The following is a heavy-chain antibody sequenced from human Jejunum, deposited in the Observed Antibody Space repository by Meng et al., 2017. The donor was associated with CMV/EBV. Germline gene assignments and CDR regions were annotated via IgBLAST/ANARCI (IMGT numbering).Heavy chain of an antibody. CDR3: ARDLSGYYSFVDY. Sequence: HLVQSGAEEKTPGDSVKVSCKASGYNFTSYYINWVRQGTGQGLEWMGRINPNNGGANYAHQFQGRVTMTTDTSISTAYMELSRLRSDDTAVYYCARDLSGYYSFVDYWGQGTLVTVSS. D-gene: IGHD3-22*01. CDR2: INPNNGGA. J-gene: IGHJ4*02. V-gene: IGHV1-2*06. CDR1: GYNFTSYY.